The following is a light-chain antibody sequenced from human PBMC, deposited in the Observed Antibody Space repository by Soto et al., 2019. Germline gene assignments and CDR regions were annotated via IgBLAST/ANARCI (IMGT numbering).Light chain of an antibody. Sequence: IQLTQSPSSLSASVGDRVTITCRASQGISSYLAWYQQKPGKAPKLLIYAASTLQGGVPSRFSGSGSGTDFTLTISSLQPEDFATYYCQQLNSYPVTFGPGTKVDIK. CDR2: AAS. CDR1: QGISSY. CDR3: QQLNSYPVT. V-gene: IGKV1-9*01. J-gene: IGKJ3*01.